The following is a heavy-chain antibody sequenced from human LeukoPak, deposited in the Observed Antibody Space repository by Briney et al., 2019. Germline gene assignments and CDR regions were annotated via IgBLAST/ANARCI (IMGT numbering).Heavy chain of an antibody. J-gene: IGHJ6*02. CDR1: GFTFKDHG. V-gene: IGHV3-9*01. D-gene: IGHD1-26*01. CDR2: INWNVGGT. CDR3: AKHLRATNTYIFFGLDV. Sequence: GGSLRLSCVATGFTFKDHGMHWVRHPPGKGLEWVSGINWNVGGTDYAASGKGRFTISRDNAKNSLYLQMTSLRPEDTALYYCAKHLRATNTYIFFGLDVWGQGTTVTVSS.